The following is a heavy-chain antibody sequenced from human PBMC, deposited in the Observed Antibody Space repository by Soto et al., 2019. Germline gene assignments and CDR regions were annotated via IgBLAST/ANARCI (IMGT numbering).Heavy chain of an antibody. CDR1: GASIRSHY. CDR2: IYFSGST. CDR3: ARGPYGSSNWFDP. Sequence: QVQLQESGPGLVKPSETLSLTCTVSGASIRSHYWSWIRQPPGKGLEWIGYIYFSGSTIYNPSLRSRVTMSVDTSKNHCSLKLSSVTAADTAVYYCARGPYGSSNWFDPWGQGTLVTVSS. D-gene: IGHD6-13*01. V-gene: IGHV4-59*11. J-gene: IGHJ5*02.